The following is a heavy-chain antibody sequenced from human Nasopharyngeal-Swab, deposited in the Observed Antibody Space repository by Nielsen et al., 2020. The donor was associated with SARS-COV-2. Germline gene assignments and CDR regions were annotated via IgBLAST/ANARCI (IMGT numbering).Heavy chain of an antibody. CDR2: IKKDGSDK. J-gene: IGHJ3*02. V-gene: IGHV3-7*01. CDR1: GLTFTNSW. Sequence: GESLTISCAASGLTFTNSWMSWVRQAPGRGLDWVANIKKDGSDKYYVDSVKGRFNISRDNAKNSLELQMNSLRVEETAVYYCGRGGKLGALDIWGQGTMVTVSS. CDR3: GRGGKLGALDI. D-gene: IGHD3-16*01.